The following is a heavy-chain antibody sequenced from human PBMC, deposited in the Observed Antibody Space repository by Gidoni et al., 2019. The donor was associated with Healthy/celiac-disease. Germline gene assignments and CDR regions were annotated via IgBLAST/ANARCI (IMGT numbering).Heavy chain of an antibody. D-gene: IGHD3-9*01. CDR3: AREAYYDILTGYPYFDY. J-gene: IGHJ4*02. V-gene: IGHV4-59*01. CDR1: GCPISSYY. Sequence: QVQLQESGPGLVKPSETLSLTCTVSGCPISSYYWSWIRQPPGKGLEVIGYIYYSGSTNYNPPLKSRVTISVDTSKNQFSLKLSSVTAADTAVYYCAREAYYDILTGYPYFDYWGQGTLVTVSS. CDR2: IYYSGST.